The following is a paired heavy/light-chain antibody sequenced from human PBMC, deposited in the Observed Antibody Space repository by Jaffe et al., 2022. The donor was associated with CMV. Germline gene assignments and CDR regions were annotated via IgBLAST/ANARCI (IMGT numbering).Heavy chain of an antibody. CDR1: GFTFSDYY. CDR2: ISSSGSTI. V-gene: IGHV3-11*01. CDR3: ARDHGTEITMIALGVAFDI. J-gene: IGHJ3*02. D-gene: IGHD3-22*01. Sequence: QVQLVESGGGLVKPGGSLRLSCAASGFTFSDYYMSWIRQAPGKGLEWVSYISSSGSTIYYADSVKGRFTISRDNAKNSLYLQMNSLRAEDTAVYYCARDHGTEITMIALGVAFDIWGQGTMVTVSS.
Light chain of an antibody. CDR1: ALPKKY. CDR2: EDS. V-gene: IGLV3-10*01. J-gene: IGLJ2*01. CDR3: YSTDSSGNHGV. Sequence: SYELTQPPSVSVSPGQTARITCSGDALPKKYAYWYQQKSGQAPVLVIYEDSKRPSGIPERFSGSSSGTMATLTISGAQVEDEADYYCYSTDSSGNHGVFGGGTKLTVL.